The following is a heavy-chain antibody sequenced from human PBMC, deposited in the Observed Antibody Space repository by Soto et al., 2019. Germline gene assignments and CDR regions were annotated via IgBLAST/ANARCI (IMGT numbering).Heavy chain of an antibody. J-gene: IGHJ4*02. Sequence: QVHLVQSGAEVKKPGASVKVSCKASGYSFTSYHIHWVRQAPGQGPEWMGIINPSSGSTNYAREFEGRVTMTRDTSTSTVYMDLSRLGSEDTALYYCARDKACLIVVAGWSHSPVQSELDFWGQGTLVTVSS. CDR2: INPSSGST. D-gene: IGHD6-19*01. CDR3: ARDKACLIVVAGWSHSPVQSELDF. V-gene: IGHV1-46*01. CDR1: GYSFTSYH.